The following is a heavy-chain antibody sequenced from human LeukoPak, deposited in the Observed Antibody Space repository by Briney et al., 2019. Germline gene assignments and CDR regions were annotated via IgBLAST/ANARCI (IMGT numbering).Heavy chain of an antibody. J-gene: IGHJ3*02. D-gene: IGHD4-17*01. CDR3: AKDRTYDYGTYDAFDI. V-gene: IGHV3-30*18. CDR2: ISYDGSNK. Sequence: GRSLRLSCAASGFIFDSYGMHWVRQAPGKGLEWVAVISYDGSNKYYVDSVKGRFTISRDNSKNTLYLQMNSLRPEDTAVYYCAKDRTYDYGTYDAFDIWGPGTMVTVSS. CDR1: GFIFDSYG.